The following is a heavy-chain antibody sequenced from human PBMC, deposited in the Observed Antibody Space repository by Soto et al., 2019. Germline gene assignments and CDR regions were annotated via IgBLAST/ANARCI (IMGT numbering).Heavy chain of an antibody. CDR1: GFTFSNAW. J-gene: IGHJ4*02. V-gene: IGHV3-15*01. Sequence: EVQLVESGGGLEKPGGSLRLSCAASGFTFSNAWMSWFRQAPGKGLEWVGRIKSNPDGGTTDYAAPVKGRFTISRDDSKNTLYLQMNSLETEDTAVYYCVTYPFDYWGQGTLVTVSS. CDR3: VTYPFDY. CDR2: IKSNPDGGTT.